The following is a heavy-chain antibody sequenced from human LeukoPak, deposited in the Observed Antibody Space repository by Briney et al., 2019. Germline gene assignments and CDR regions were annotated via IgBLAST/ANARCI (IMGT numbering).Heavy chain of an antibody. CDR3: ARGWVVGADYFDY. CDR2: IYTSGST. J-gene: IGHJ4*02. Sequence: SETLSLTCTVSGGSISSYYGSWIRQPAGKGLEWIGRIYTSGSTNYNPSLKSRVTMSVDTSKNQFSLKLSSVTAADTAVYYCARGWVVGADYFDYWGQGTLVTVSS. CDR1: GGSISSYY. D-gene: IGHD1-26*01. V-gene: IGHV4-4*07.